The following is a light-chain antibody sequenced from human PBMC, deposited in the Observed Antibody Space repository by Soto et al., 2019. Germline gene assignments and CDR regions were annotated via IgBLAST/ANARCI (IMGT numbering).Light chain of an antibody. Sequence: QSALTQPASVSGSPGQSIAISCTGNSGGIGTFNLVSWYQQHPGKAPKLIIYEVNKRPSGISSRFSGSKSGNTASLTISGLQAEDEADYYCYSFAGFNTQFGGGTKLTVL. CDR2: EVN. V-gene: IGLV2-23*02. CDR1: SGGIGTFNL. CDR3: YSFAGFNTQ. J-gene: IGLJ2*01.